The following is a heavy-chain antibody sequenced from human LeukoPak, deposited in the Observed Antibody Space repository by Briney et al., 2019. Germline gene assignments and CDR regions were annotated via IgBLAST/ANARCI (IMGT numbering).Heavy chain of an antibody. V-gene: IGHV7-4-1*02. D-gene: IGHD3-9*01. J-gene: IGHJ3*02. CDR3: ARGFILTGYEDNDAFDI. Sequence: ASVKVSCKASGYTFTSYAMNWVRQAPGQGLEWMGWINTNTGNPTYAQGFTGRFVFSLDTSVSTAYLQISSLKAEDTAVYYCARGFILTGYEDNDAFDIWGQGTMVTVSS. CDR1: GYTFTSYA. CDR2: INTNTGNP.